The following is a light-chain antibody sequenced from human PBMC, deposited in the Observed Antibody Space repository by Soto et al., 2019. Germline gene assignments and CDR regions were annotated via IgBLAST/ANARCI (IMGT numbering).Light chain of an antibody. CDR2: AAS. Sequence: DIQMTQSPSSVSASVGDRVTITCRASQGINSRLAWYQQKPGTAPKLLIFAASSLQTGVPSRFSGSGSGTDFTLTISSLQPEDFATYYCQQANSFPYTFGQGTKLEIK. CDR1: QGINSR. CDR3: QQANSFPYT. V-gene: IGKV1-12*01. J-gene: IGKJ2*01.